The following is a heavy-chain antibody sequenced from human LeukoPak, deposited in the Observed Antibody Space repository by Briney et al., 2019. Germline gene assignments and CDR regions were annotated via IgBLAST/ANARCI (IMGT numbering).Heavy chain of an antibody. CDR1: GFTFSDYY. D-gene: IGHD3-9*01. CDR3: AREPYDILTGTHIDY. J-gene: IGHJ4*02. Sequence: PGGSLRLSCAASGFTFSDYYVSWIRQAPGKGLEWVSYISSSGSTIYYADSVKGRFTISPDNAKNSLYLQMNSLRAEDTAVYYCAREPYDILTGTHIDYWGQGTLVTVSS. CDR2: ISSSGSTI. V-gene: IGHV3-11*04.